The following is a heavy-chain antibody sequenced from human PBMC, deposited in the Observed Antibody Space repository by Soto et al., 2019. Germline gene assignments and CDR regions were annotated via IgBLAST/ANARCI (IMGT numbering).Heavy chain of an antibody. V-gene: IGHV3-30*03. Sequence: QVQLVESGGGVVQPGRSLRLSCAASGFTFSSYGMHWVRQAPGKGLEWVAVISYDGSNKYYADSVKGRFTISRDNSKNTLYLQMNSLRAEDTAVYYCARWRLGELSLIDYWGQGTLVTVSS. CDR1: GFTFSSYG. D-gene: IGHD3-16*02. J-gene: IGHJ4*02. CDR3: ARWRLGELSLIDY. CDR2: ISYDGSNK.